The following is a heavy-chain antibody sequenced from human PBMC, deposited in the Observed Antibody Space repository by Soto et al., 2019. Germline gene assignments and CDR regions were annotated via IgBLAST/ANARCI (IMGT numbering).Heavy chain of an antibody. Sequence: GGSLRLSCVASGFTFSSHEMNWVRQAPGKGLEWVSYISSSGSPIDYADSVRGRFTISRDNARNSVILQMNSLRVEDTAVYYCVRSWGVYCSSTRCYSPWLDPWGQGTLVTVSS. V-gene: IGHV3-48*03. J-gene: IGHJ5*02. CDR1: GFTFSSHE. CDR3: VRSWGVYCSSTRCYSPWLDP. CDR2: ISSSGSPI. D-gene: IGHD2-2*02.